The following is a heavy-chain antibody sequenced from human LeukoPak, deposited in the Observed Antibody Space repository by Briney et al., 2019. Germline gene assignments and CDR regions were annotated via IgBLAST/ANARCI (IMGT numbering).Heavy chain of an antibody. Sequence: QTGGSLRLSCAASGFSLSSYAMSWVRQAPGKGLEWVPAISSTDAGTYHADSVRGRFTISRDSSKNTLYLQMNSLRAEDTAVYYCAKKDSWFARVWGSFFDYWGQGTLVTVSS. CDR1: GFSLSSYA. V-gene: IGHV3-23*01. D-gene: IGHD6-13*01. CDR3: AKKDSWFARVWGSFFDY. CDR2: ISSTDAGT. J-gene: IGHJ4*02.